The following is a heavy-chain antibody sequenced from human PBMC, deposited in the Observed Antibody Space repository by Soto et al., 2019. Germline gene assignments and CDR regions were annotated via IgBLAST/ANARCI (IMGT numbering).Heavy chain of an antibody. Sequence: GGSLRLSCAASGFTFSSYGMHWVRQAPGKGLEWVAVIWYDGSNKYYADSVKGRFTISRDNSKNTLYLQMNSLRAEDTAVYFCVREDDGGDRDYYGLDVWGQGTTVTVSS. J-gene: IGHJ6*02. CDR3: VREDDGGDRDYYGLDV. CDR1: GFTFSSYG. V-gene: IGHV3-33*08. CDR2: IWYDGSNK. D-gene: IGHD2-21*02.